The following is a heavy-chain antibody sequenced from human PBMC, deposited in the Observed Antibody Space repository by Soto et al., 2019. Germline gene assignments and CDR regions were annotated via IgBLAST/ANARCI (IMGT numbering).Heavy chain of an antibody. V-gene: IGHV1-18*01. Sequence: ASAEASCKDPGYTFTSYGSSWVRQATGQGLEWMGWISAYNGNTNYAQKLQGRVTMTTDTTTSTAYMELRSLRSDDKAGYYCARQAGGGRKPASTGSAPRGKGSSVTV. D-gene: IGHD6-25*01. CDR1: GYTFTSYG. CDR2: ISAYNGNT. CDR3: ARQAGGGRKPASTGSAP. J-gene: IGHJ5*02.